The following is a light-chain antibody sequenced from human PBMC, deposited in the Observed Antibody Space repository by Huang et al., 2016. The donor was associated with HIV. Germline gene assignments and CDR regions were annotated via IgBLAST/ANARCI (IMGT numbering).Light chain of an antibody. Sequence: EIVMTQSPATLSVSPGERATLSCRASQSVSRNLAWYQQKPGQAPRILIYVASTRDAGIPARFSGSGSGTEFTLTISSLQSEDSAVYYCQQYNNWPPEVTFGGGTKVEIK. J-gene: IGKJ4*01. V-gene: IGKV3-15*01. CDR1: QSVSRN. CDR3: QQYNNWPPEVT. CDR2: VAS.